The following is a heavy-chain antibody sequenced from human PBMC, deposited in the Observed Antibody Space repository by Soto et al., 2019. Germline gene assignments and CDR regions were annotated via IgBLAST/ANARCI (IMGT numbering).Heavy chain of an antibody. CDR2: IRRNAYGGTT. V-gene: IGHV3-49*04. D-gene: IGHD3-16*01. CDR1: GLTFGDYA. Sequence: LRLSCTTSGLTFGDYALSWVRQAPGKGLEWVGFIRRNAYGGTTDYAASVKGRFTISRDDSKSIAYLQMNSLRTEDTALYYCTRASSLDFDFWGQGTLVTVSS. CDR3: TRASSLDFDF. J-gene: IGHJ4*02.